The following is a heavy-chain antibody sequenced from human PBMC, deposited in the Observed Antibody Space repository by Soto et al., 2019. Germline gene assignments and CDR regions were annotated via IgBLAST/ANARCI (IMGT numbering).Heavy chain of an antibody. V-gene: IGHV3-30-3*01. D-gene: IGHD3-3*01. CDR3: ANLFGVVKSMFYYGMDV. CDR2: ISYDGSNR. CDR1: GFTFSSYA. Sequence: SLRLSCAASGFTFSSYAMHWVRQAPGKGLEWVAVISYDGSNRYYADSVKGRFTISRDNSKNTLYLQMNSLRAEDTAVYYYANLFGVVKSMFYYGMDVWGQGTTVTVSS. J-gene: IGHJ6*02.